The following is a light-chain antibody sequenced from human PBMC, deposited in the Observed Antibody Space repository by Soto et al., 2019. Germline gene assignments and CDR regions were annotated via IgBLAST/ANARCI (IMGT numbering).Light chain of an antibody. Sequence: DIQMTQSPSTLSASVGDRVTITCRASQSISSQLAWYQQKPGKAPKLLIYDASSLESGVPSRFSGSGSGTEFTLTISSLQPDDFATYYCQQYNSYSITFGQGTRLEIK. CDR3: QQYNSYSIT. CDR2: DAS. CDR1: QSISSQ. J-gene: IGKJ5*01. V-gene: IGKV1-5*01.